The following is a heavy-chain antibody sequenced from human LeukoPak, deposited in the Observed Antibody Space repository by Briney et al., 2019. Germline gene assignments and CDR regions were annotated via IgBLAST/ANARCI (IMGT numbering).Heavy chain of an antibody. CDR1: GYSFTNYW. CDR2: IFPGDSET. D-gene: IGHD2-15*01. Sequence: GESLKISCQGSGYSFTNYWIGWVRQMPGKGLEWMGVIFPGDSETKYSPAFQGQVTISADKSISTAYLQWSSLKASDTAMYYCARKVAATHFDYWGQGTLVTVSS. V-gene: IGHV5-51*01. J-gene: IGHJ4*02. CDR3: ARKVAATHFDY.